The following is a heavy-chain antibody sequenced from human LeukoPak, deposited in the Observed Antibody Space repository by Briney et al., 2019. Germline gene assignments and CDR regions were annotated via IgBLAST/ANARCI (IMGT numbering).Heavy chain of an antibody. CDR2: ISYDGNDK. CDR3: ARKGGTVNTYRPFDY. J-gene: IGHJ4*02. Sequence: GGSLRLSCAASGFTFSSYTMHWVRQAPGKGLEWVAVISYDGNDKYYADSVKGRFTISRDISKSTLYLQMNSLTPEDTAVYYCARKGGTVNTYRPFDYWGQGILVTVSS. CDR1: GFTFSSYT. D-gene: IGHD3-16*01. V-gene: IGHV3-30*04.